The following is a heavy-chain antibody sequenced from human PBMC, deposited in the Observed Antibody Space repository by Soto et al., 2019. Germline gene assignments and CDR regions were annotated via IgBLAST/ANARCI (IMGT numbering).Heavy chain of an antibody. J-gene: IGHJ5*02. V-gene: IGHV1-18*01. CDR1: GYTFTSYG. CDR2: ISAYNGNT. Sequence: GASVKVSCKASGYTFTSYGISWVRQAPGQGLEWMGWISAYNGNTNYAQKLQGRVTMTTDTSTSTAYMELRSLRSDDTAVYYCARTRLVRGDLGVLVDWFDPWGQGTLVTVSS. CDR3: ARTRLVRGDLGVLVDWFDP. D-gene: IGHD3-10*01.